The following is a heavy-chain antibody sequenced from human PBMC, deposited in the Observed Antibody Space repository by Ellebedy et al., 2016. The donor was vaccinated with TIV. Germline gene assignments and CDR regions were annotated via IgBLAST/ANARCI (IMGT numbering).Heavy chain of an antibody. CDR3: ARDGSIAVDGTSDY. CDR2: IWYDGSNK. D-gene: IGHD6-19*01. V-gene: IGHV3-33*01. CDR1: GFTFSSYG. J-gene: IGHJ4*02. Sequence: GGPLRLSXAASGFTFSSYGMHWARQAPGKGLEGVAVIWYDGSNKYYADSVKGRFTISRDNSKNTLYLQMNSLRAEDTDVYYCARDGSIAVDGTSDYWGQGTLVTVSS.